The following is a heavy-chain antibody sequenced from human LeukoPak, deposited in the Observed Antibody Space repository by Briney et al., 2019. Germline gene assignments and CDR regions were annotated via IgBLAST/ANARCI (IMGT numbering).Heavy chain of an antibody. J-gene: IGHJ4*02. D-gene: IGHD3-9*01. CDR1: GGSFSGYY. Sequence: PETLSLTCAVYGGSFSGYYWSWIRQPPGKGLEWIGYIYYSGSTNYNPSLKSRVTISVDTSKNQFSLKLSSVTAADTAVYYCARHKYDILTGYLRYYFDYGGQGTLVTVSS. CDR2: IYYSGST. V-gene: IGHV4-59*08. CDR3: ARHKYDILTGYLRYYFDY.